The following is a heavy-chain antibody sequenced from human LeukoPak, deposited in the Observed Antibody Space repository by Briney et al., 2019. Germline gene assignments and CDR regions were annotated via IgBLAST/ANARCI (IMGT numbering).Heavy chain of an antibody. CDR3: ARDEVPFYFDY. J-gene: IGHJ4*02. CDR2: IYYSGST. D-gene: IGHD4/OR15-4a*01. Sequence: SETLSLTCTVSGGSISSSSYYWGWVRQPPGKGLEWIGSIYYSGSTYYNPSLKSRVTISVDTSKNQFSLKLSSVTAADTAVYYCARDEVPFYFDYWGQGTLVTVSS. V-gene: IGHV4-39*07. CDR1: GGSISSSSYY.